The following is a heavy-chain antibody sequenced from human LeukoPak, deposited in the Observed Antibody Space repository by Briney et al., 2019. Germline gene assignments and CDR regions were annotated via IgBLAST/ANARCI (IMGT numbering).Heavy chain of an antibody. CDR2: IKSDGSEK. V-gene: IGHV3-7*05. D-gene: IGHD2-15*01. CDR3: TRVGVAAKSSRYFDY. CDR1: GFTFSNYW. Sequence: GGSLRLSCAASGFTFSNYWMSWVRQAPGKGLEWVANIKSDGSEKYYVDSVKGRFTISRDNAKTSLYLQMNSLRAEDTAVYYCTRVGVAAKSSRYFDYWGQGTLVTVSS. J-gene: IGHJ4*02.